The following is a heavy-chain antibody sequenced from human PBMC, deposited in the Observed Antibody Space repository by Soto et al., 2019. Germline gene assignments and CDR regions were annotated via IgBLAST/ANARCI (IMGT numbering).Heavy chain of an antibody. Sequence: GGSLRLSCAASGFTFSGYWMSWVRQAPGKGLEWVANIKQDGSEKYYVDSVKGRFTISRDNAKNSLYLQMNSLRAEDTAVYYCARDLGTIYYYGMDVWGQGTTVTVSS. J-gene: IGHJ6*02. D-gene: IGHD1-1*01. CDR2: IKQDGSEK. V-gene: IGHV3-7*01. CDR3: ARDLGTIYYYGMDV. CDR1: GFTFSGYW.